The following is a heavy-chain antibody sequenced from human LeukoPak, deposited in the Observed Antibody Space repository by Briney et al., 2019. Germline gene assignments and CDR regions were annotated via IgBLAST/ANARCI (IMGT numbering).Heavy chain of an antibody. CDR2: IYYSGST. J-gene: IGHJ4*02. V-gene: IGHV4-39*07. CDR3: ARDLVGSGSF. D-gene: IGHD3-10*01. CDR1: GGSISSSSYY. Sequence: SETLSLTCTVSGGSISSSSYYWGWIRQPPGKGLEWIGSIYYSGSTNYNPSLKSRVTMSVDTSKNQFSLKLTSVTAADTAVYYCARDLVGSGSFWGQGTLVTVSS.